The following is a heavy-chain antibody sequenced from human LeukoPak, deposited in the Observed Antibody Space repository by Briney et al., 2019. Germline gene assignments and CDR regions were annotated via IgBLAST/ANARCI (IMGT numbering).Heavy chain of an antibody. V-gene: IGHV3-21*01. CDR3: ARSPGEWEPMYYFDY. D-gene: IGHD1-26*01. CDR2: XSSSSSYI. Sequence: TGGSLRLSCAASGFTFSSYSMNWVRQAPGKGLEXXXXXSSSSSYIYYADSVKGRFTISRDNAKNSLYLQMNSLRAEDTAVYYCARSPGEWEPMYYFDYWGQGTLVTVSS. CDR1: GFTFSSYS. J-gene: IGHJ4*02.